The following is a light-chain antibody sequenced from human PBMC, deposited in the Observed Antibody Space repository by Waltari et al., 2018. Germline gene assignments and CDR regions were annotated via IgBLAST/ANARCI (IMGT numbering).Light chain of an antibody. V-gene: IGLV1-44*01. CDR3: AAWDDSLNGRWV. CDR1: YSNIGNNV. J-gene: IGLJ3*02. CDR2: RNE. Sequence: QSVLTQPPSASGTPGQRVTISCSGTYSNIGNNVVNWYQQLPGTAPKLLLYRNELRPAGVPDRFSGSKSGSSAALAISGLHSEDEADYYCAAWDDSLNGRWVFGGGTKVTVL.